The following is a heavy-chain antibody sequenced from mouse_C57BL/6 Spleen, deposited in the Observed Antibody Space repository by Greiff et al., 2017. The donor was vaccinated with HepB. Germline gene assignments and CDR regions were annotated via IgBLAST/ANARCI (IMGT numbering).Heavy chain of an antibody. CDR1: GFNIKDDY. V-gene: IGHV14-4*01. CDR2: IDPENGDT. D-gene: IGHD2-4*01. CDR3: TTCDYGGY. J-gene: IGHJ2*01. Sequence: EVQLQQSGAELVRPGASVKLSCTASGFNIKDDYMHWVKQRPEQGLEWIGWIDPENGDTEYASKFQGKATITADTSSNTAYLQLSSLPSEDTAVYYCTTCDYGGYWGQGTTLTVSS.